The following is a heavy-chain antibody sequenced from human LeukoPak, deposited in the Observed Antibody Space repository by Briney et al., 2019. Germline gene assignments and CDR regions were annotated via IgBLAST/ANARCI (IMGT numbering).Heavy chain of an antibody. V-gene: IGHV3-7*01. CDR1: GFTFSTYW. CDR3: ARDRGAYCGGDCYLDFDY. J-gene: IGHJ4*01. D-gene: IGHD2-21*02. CDR2: IKQDGSQK. Sequence: GGSLRLSCAASGFTFSTYWMTWVRQAPGKGLEWVANIKQDGSQKYYVDSVKGRFTISRDNAKNSLYLQMNSLRAEDTAVYYCARDRGAYCGGDCYLDFDYWGRGTLVTVSS.